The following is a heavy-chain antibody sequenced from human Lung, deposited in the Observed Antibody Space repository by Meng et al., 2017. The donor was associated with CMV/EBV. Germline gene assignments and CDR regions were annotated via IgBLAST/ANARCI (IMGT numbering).Heavy chain of an antibody. Sequence: QGQLVQPGSELKKPGASVKVSFKASGYTFSTYTINWVRQAHGRGLEWMGWISTNTGTPTYTQGFTGRFVFSLDTSVSTAYLQISSLKAEDTAVYYCARGGNFDPWGQGTLVTVSS. D-gene: IGHD2/OR15-2a*01. CDR3: ARGGNFDP. V-gene: IGHV7-4-1*02. CDR2: ISTNTGTP. J-gene: IGHJ5*02. CDR1: GYTFSTYT.